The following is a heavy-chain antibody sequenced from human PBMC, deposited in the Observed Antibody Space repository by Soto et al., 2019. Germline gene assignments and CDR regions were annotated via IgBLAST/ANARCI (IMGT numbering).Heavy chain of an antibody. Sequence: ESGGGVVQPGRSLRLSCAASGFTFSSYAMHWVRQAPGKGLEWVAVTSYDGSNKYYADSVKGRFTISRDNSKTLYLQMNSLRAEDTAVYYCVRDKSPYSSGWHNRHFDYWGQGILVTVSS. CDR1: GFTFSSYA. D-gene: IGHD6-19*01. J-gene: IGHJ4*02. V-gene: IGHV3-30-3*01. CDR3: VRDKSPYSSGWHNRHFDY. CDR2: TSYDGSNK.